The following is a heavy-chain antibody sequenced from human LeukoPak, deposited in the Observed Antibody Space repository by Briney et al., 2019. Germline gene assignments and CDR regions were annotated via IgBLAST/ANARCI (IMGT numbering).Heavy chain of an antibody. Sequence: SETLSLTCTPSGGSLSGDNYYWSWIRQPPGKGLEWIGHIYGSGSTNYNPSLKSRVTLSVDTSKNQFSLKLSSVTAADTAVYYCAREGTSGTHLNWFDPWGQGTLVTVSS. CDR2: IYGSGST. D-gene: IGHD1-1*01. V-gene: IGHV4-61*01. CDR3: AREGTSGTHLNWFDP. CDR1: GGSLSGDNYY. J-gene: IGHJ5*02.